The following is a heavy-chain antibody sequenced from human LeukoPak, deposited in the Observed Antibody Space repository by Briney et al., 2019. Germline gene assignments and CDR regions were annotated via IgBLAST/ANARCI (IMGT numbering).Heavy chain of an antibody. D-gene: IGHD2-2*01. CDR3: AKESDEDRYCSSTNCYPFDY. CDR2: ISYDGSNK. V-gene: IGHV3-30*18. CDR1: GFTFSSYG. J-gene: IGHJ4*02. Sequence: GGSLRLSCAASGFTFSSYGMHWVRQAPGKGLEWVAVISYDGSNKYYADSVKGRFTISRDNSKNTLYLQMNSLRAADTAVYYCAKESDEDRYCSSTNCYPFDYWGQGTLVTVSS.